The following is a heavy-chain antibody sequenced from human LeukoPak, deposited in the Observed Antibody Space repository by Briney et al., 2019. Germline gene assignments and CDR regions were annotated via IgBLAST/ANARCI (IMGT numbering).Heavy chain of an antibody. V-gene: IGHV4-59*01. CDR1: GGSISSYR. J-gene: IGHJ4*02. D-gene: IGHD1-26*01. CDR3: ARVEIRYSGSYLYYFDY. CDR2: ISYDGNT. Sequence: SETLSLTCNVSGGSISSYRWNWIRQPPGKGLEWIGYISYDGNTNYNPSLKSRVTLSVDTSKNQFSLKLSSVTAADTAVYYCARVEIRYSGSYLYYFDYWGQGTLVTVSS.